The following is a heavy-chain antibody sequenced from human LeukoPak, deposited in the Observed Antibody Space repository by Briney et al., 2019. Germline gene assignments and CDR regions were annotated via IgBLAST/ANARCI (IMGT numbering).Heavy chain of an antibody. CDR3: ARESLGPPYYFDY. CDR1: GGSISSGSDY. CDR2: IYTSGST. D-gene: IGHD1-26*01. Sequence: SETLSLTCSVSGGSISSGSDYWSWIRQPAGKGLEWIGRIYTSGSTNYNPSLKSRVTISVDTSKNQFSLKLTSVTAADTAVYYCARESLGPPYYFDYWGQETLVTVSS. V-gene: IGHV4-61*02. J-gene: IGHJ4*02.